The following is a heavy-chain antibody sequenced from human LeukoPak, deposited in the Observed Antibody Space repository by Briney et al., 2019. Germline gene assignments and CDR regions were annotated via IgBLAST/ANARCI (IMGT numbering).Heavy chain of an antibody. Sequence: GGSLRLSCAASGFTFSSYAMSWVRQAPGKGLEWVSAISGSGGGTYYADSVKGRFTISRDNSKNTLYLQMNSLRAEDTAVYYCAKVPTYYDSSGYYFDYWGQGTLVTVSS. CDR1: GFTFSSYA. CDR2: ISGSGGGT. D-gene: IGHD3-22*01. J-gene: IGHJ4*02. CDR3: AKVPTYYDSSGYYFDY. V-gene: IGHV3-23*01.